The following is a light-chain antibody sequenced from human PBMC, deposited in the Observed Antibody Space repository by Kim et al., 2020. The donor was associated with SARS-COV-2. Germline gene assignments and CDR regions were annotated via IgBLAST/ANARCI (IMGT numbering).Light chain of an antibody. CDR1: QDIANS. CDR3: QKYNSAPWT. J-gene: IGKJ1*01. V-gene: IGKV1-27*01. CDR2: GAS. Sequence: ASIGARVTITCRASQDIANSLAWYQQKPGKVPQVLIYGASTLQSGVPSRFSGSGSGTEFTLTIGSLQTEDVATYYCQKYNSAPWTFGPGTKVDIK.